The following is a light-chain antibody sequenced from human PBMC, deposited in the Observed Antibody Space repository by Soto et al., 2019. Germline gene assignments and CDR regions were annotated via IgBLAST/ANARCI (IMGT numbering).Light chain of an antibody. CDR1: QSVSSN. CDR3: QQYNNWSSIT. V-gene: IGKV3-15*01. Sequence: EIVMTQSPATLSVSPGERATLSCRASQSVSSNLGWYQQRPGQAPRLLIYGASTRATGIPARFSGSGSGTEFTPTISSLQSEDSAVYYCQQYNNWSSITFGQGTRLEIK. J-gene: IGKJ5*01. CDR2: GAS.